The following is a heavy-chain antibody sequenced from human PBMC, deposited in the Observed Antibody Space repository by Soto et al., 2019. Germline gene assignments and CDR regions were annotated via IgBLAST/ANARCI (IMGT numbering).Heavy chain of an antibody. CDR2: ISSGGSTI. V-gene: IGHV3-48*03. CDR3: ARDDSGYPSYFHY. Sequence: EVQLVESGGGLVQPGGSLRLSCAASGFTFSSYEMYWVRQAPGKGLEWVSYISSGGSTIYYADSVRGRFTISRDNAKNSLYLQMNSLRAEDTAVYYCARDDSGYPSYFHYWGQGTLVTVSS. D-gene: IGHD3-16*02. CDR1: GFTFSSYE. J-gene: IGHJ4*02.